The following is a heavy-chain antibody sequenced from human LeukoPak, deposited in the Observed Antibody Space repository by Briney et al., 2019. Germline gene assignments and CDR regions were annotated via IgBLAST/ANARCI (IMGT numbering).Heavy chain of an antibody. CDR1: GYTFTGYY. D-gene: IGHD3-10*01. V-gene: IGHV1-2*02. J-gene: IGHJ5*02. Sequence: ASVKVSCKASGYTFTGYYMHWVRQAPGQGLEWMGWINPNSGGTNYAQKFQGRVTMTRDTSISTAYMELSRLRSDDTAVYYCARGGVYYGSGSPRFAFDPWGQGTLVTVSS. CDR3: ARGGVYYGSGSPRFAFDP. CDR2: INPNSGGT.